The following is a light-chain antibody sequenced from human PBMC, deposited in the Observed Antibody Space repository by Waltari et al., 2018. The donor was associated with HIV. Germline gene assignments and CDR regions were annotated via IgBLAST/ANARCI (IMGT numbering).Light chain of an antibody. CDR2: GNS. J-gene: IGLJ3*02. CDR3: QSYDSSLSGWV. Sequence: QSVLTPPPSVSGAPGQRVTIPCPGSSPNIGARYDVHWYQQLPGTAPKLLIYGNSNRPSGVPDRFSGSKSGTSASLAITGLQAEDEADYYCQSYDSSLSGWVFGGGTKLTVL. V-gene: IGLV1-40*01. CDR1: SPNIGARYD.